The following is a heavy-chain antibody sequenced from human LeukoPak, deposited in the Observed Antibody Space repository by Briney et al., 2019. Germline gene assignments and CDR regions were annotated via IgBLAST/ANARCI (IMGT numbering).Heavy chain of an antibody. Sequence: GASVKVSCKASGFTFTSSAMQWVRQARGQRLEWIGWIVVGSGNTNYAQKFEERVTITRDMSTSTAYMELSSLRSEDTAVYYCAARGIGTGTAKPLLDIWGRETMLTVSS. CDR2: IVVGSGNT. CDR3: AARGIGTGTAKPLLDI. CDR1: GFTFTSSA. V-gene: IGHV1-58*02. D-gene: IGHD1-1*01. J-gene: IGHJ3*02.